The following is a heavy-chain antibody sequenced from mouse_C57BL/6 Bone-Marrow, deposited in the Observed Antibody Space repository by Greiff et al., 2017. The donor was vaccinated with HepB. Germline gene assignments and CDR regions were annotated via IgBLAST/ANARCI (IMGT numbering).Heavy chain of an antibody. D-gene: IGHD2-2*01. CDR2: ISDGGSYT. CDR3: ARGGYGYDAWFAY. V-gene: IGHV5-4*01. CDR1: GFTFSSYA. J-gene: IGHJ3*01. Sequence: EVQLVESGGGLVKPGGSLKLSCAASGFTFSSYAMSWVRQTPEKRLEWVATISDGGSYTYYPDNVKGRFTISRDNAKNNLYLQMSHLKSEDTAMYYCARGGYGYDAWFAYWGQGTLVTVSA.